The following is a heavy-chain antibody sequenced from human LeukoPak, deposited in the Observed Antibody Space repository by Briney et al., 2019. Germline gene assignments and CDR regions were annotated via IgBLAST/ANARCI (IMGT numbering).Heavy chain of an antibody. CDR2: ISGSGGST. D-gene: IGHD3-22*01. V-gene: IGHV3-23*01. CDR1: GFTFSSYA. J-gene: IGHJ1*01. CDR3: AKDLNYYDSSGWTPSKYFQH. Sequence: PGGSLRLSCAASGFTFSSYAMSWVRQAPGKGLEWVSAISGSGGSTYYADSVKGRFTISRDNSKNTLYLQMNSLRAEDTAVYYCAKDLNYYDSSGWTPSKYFQHWGQGTLVTVSS.